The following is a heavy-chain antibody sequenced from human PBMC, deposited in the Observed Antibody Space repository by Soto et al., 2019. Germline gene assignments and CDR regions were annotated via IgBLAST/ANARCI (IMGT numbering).Heavy chain of an antibody. Sequence: SETLSLTCTVSGGSISSGGYYWSWIRQHPGKSLEWIGYIYYSGSTYYNPSLKSRVTISVDTSKNQFSLKLSSVTAADTAVYYCARMVRGVIDVRASYYFDYWGQGTLVTVSS. CDR2: IYYSGST. J-gene: IGHJ4*02. V-gene: IGHV4-31*03. CDR1: GGSISSGGYY. D-gene: IGHD3-10*01. CDR3: ARMVRGVIDVRASYYFDY.